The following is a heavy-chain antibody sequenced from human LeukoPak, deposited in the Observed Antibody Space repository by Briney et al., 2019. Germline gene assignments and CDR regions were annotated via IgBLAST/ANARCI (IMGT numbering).Heavy chain of an antibody. CDR3: ARGSGYDFWSGYYYTDYYFDY. J-gene: IGHJ4*02. CDR1: GGSISSHY. V-gene: IGHV4-59*11. CDR2: IYYSGST. D-gene: IGHD3-3*01. Sequence: SETLSLTCTVSGGSISSHYWSWIRQPPGKGLEWIGYIYYSGSTNYNPSLKSRVTISVDTSKNQFSLKLGSVTAADTAVYYCARGSGYDFWSGYYYTDYYFDYWGQGTLVTVSS.